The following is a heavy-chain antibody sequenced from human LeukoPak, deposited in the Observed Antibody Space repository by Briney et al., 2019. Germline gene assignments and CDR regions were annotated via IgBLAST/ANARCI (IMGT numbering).Heavy chain of an antibody. Sequence: GGSLRLSCAASGFTFSSYDMHWVRQVTGKGLEWVSAIDAAGDTYYPGSVKGRFTISRENAKNSFYLQMNSLRADDTAVYYCVRGISGNHFDAWGQGTLVTVSS. CDR1: GFTFSSYD. D-gene: IGHD6-13*01. V-gene: IGHV3-13*04. CDR2: IDAAGDT. CDR3: VRGISGNHFDA. J-gene: IGHJ5*02.